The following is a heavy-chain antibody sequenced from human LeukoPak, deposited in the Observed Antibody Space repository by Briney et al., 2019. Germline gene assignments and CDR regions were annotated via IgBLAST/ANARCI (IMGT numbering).Heavy chain of an antibody. D-gene: IGHD1-26*01. CDR2: IYYSGST. J-gene: IGHJ4*02. Sequence: SETLSLTCTVSGGSISSSSYYWGGIRQPPGKGLEWFGSIYYSGSTYYNPSLKSRVTISVDTSKKQFSLKLSSVTAADTAVYYCARHVVGATVYYFDYWGQGTLVTVSS. CDR1: GGSISSSSYY. V-gene: IGHV4-39*01. CDR3: ARHVVGATVYYFDY.